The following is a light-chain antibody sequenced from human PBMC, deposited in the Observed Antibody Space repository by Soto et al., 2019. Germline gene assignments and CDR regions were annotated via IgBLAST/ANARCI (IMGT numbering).Light chain of an antibody. CDR2: ANN. Sequence: QSVLTQPPSASGTPGQRVSISCSGSGSSIGTNTVNWYRQLPGTAPKLLIYANNQRPSGVPDRFSGSKSGTSASLAISGLQSEDEAEYYCAAWDGSLNNVLFGGGTKLTVL. CDR3: AAWDGSLNNVL. V-gene: IGLV1-44*01. CDR1: GSSIGTNT. J-gene: IGLJ2*01.